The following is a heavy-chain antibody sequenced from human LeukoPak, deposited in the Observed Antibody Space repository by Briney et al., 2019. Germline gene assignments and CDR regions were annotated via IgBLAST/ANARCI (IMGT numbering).Heavy chain of an antibody. J-gene: IGHJ5*02. CDR2: IYHSGTT. CDR1: GYSMSTGFF. Sequence: KPSETLSPTCAVSGYSMSTGFFWGWIRQPPGKGLEWVGSIYHSGTTYYNPSLKSRVTISVDTSKNQFSLKLTSVTAADTAVYYCARSGSDYYDSSGYYNWFDPWGQGTLVTVSS. V-gene: IGHV4-38-2*01. CDR3: ARSGSDYYDSSGYYNWFDP. D-gene: IGHD3-22*01.